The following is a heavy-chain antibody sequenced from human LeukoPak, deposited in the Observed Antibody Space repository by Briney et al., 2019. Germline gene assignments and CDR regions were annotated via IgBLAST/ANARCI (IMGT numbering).Heavy chain of an antibody. CDR1: GFTFSNYW. J-gene: IGHJ5*02. Sequence: GGSLRLSCAASGFTFSNYWIHWVRQAPGKGLVWVSRINTDGSTTTYADSVKGRFTISRDNAENTLYLQMNSLGAEDTAVYYWVREGSGRGLDTLGQGTLVTGSS. CDR2: INTDGSTT. CDR3: VREGSGRGLDT. V-gene: IGHV3-74*01. D-gene: IGHD1-26*01.